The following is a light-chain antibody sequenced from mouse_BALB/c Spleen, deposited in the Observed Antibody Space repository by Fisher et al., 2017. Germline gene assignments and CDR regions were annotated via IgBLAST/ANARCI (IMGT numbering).Light chain of an antibody. CDR3: QQYSGYPYT. J-gene: IGKJ2*01. Sequence: DIVLTQTTAIMSASPGEKVTMTCSASSSVSSSYLHWYQQKSGASPKLWIYSTSNLASGVPARFSGSGSGTSYSLTISSVEAEDAATYCCQQYSGYPYTFGGGTKLEIK. CDR2: STS. V-gene: IGKV4-57-1*01. CDR1: SSVSSSY.